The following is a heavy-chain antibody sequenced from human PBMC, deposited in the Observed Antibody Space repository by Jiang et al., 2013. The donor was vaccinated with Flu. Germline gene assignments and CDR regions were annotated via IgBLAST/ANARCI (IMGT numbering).Heavy chain of an antibody. D-gene: IGHD3-10*01. V-gene: IGHV4-30-2*01. CDR3: ARGPYDSGDYYYYGLDV. Sequence: GSGLVKPSQTLSLTCAVSGGSMSSGGYSWSWIRQPPGKGLEWIGYIYHSGTTYYNPSLKSRVTISIDRSKNQFSLKLSSVTAADTAVYYCARGPYDSGDYYYYGLDVWGQGTTVTVSS. CDR2: IYHSGTT. J-gene: IGHJ6*02. CDR1: GGSMSSGGYS.